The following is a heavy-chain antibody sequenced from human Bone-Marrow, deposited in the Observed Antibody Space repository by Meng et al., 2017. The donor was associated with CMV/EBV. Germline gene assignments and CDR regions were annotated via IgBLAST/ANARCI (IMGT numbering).Heavy chain of an antibody. J-gene: IGHJ6*02. CDR3: ARAGTTVTTLYYYGMDV. CDR2: INPYSGDT. V-gene: IGHV1-2*02. CDR1: EYTFIDHH. D-gene: IGHD4-11*01. Sequence: ASVKVSCKASEYTFIDHHMHWVRQAPGQGLEWMGWINPYSGDTKYAQKFQGRVTLSRDTSISTAYMDLSRLRSDDTAVYYCARAGTTVTTLYYYGMDVWGQGTTVTVSS.